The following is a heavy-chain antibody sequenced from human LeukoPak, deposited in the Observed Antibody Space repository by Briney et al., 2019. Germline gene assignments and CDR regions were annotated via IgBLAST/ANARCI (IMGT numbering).Heavy chain of an antibody. Sequence: PSGTLSLTCAVYGGSFSGYYWSWIRQPPGKGLEWIGEINHSGSTNYNPSLKSRVTISVDTSKNQFSLKLSSVTAADTAVYYCARGTTRLNDAFDIWGQGTMVTVSS. J-gene: IGHJ3*02. D-gene: IGHD1-1*01. V-gene: IGHV4-34*01. CDR3: ARGTTRLNDAFDI. CDR1: GGSFSGYY. CDR2: INHSGST.